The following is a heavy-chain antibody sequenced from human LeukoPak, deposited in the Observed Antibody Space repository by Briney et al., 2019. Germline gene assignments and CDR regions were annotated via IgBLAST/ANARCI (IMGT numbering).Heavy chain of an antibody. Sequence: NPSETLSLTCAVSGGSISSGGYSWSWIRQPPGKGLEWIGYIYHSGSTYYNPSLKSRVTISVDRSKNQFSLKLSSVTAADTAVYYCAREALGVWDAFDIWGQGTMVTVSS. V-gene: IGHV4-30-2*01. CDR2: IYHSGST. CDR1: GGSISSGGYS. J-gene: IGHJ3*02. D-gene: IGHD3-16*01. CDR3: AREALGVWDAFDI.